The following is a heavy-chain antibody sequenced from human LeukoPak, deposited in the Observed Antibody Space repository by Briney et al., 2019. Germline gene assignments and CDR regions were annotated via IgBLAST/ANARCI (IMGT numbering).Heavy chain of an antibody. V-gene: IGHV3-11*06. CDR1: SSGFSFSDYY. J-gene: IGHJ1*01. Sequence: GGSLGLSCAASESSGFSFSDYYMSWIRQAPGKGLEWVSYISDSSYANYADSVKGRFTISRDNAKNSLYLQMNSLRAEDTAAYYCARGIEATRRSTGTCNYF. CDR2: ISDSSYA. CDR3: ARGIEATRRSTGTCNYF. D-gene: IGHD5-12*01.